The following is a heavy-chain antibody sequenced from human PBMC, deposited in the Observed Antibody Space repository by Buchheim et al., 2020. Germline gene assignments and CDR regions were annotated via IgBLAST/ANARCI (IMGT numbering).Heavy chain of an antibody. D-gene: IGHD3-3*01. Sequence: EVQLVESGGGLVQPGGSLRLSCAASGFTFSSYWMSWVRQAPGKGLEWVANIKQDGSEKYYVDSVKGRFTISRDNAKNSLYLKMNSLRAEDTAVYYCARLRSLYDFWSGYYRGGGVDYWGQGTL. CDR2: IKQDGSEK. J-gene: IGHJ4*02. CDR3: ARLRSLYDFWSGYYRGGGVDY. V-gene: IGHV3-7*03. CDR1: GFTFSSYW.